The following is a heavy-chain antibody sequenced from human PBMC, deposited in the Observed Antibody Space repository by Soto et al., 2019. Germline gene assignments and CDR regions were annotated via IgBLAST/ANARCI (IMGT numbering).Heavy chain of an antibody. CDR1: GFTFSSYA. Sequence: GGSLRLSCAASGFTFSSYAMSWVRQAPGKGLEWVSAISGSGGSTYYADSVKGRFTISRDNSKNTLYLQMNSLRAEDTAVYYCAKGSWVLRFLEWLPDFDYWGQGTLVTVSS. J-gene: IGHJ4*02. CDR3: AKGSWVLRFLEWLPDFDY. D-gene: IGHD3-3*01. V-gene: IGHV3-23*01. CDR2: ISGSGGST.